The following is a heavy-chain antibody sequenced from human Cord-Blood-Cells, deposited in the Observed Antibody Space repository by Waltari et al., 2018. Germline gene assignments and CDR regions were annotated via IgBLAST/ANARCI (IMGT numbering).Heavy chain of an antibody. CDR2: INPNSGGT. CDR1: AYTFTGSY. V-gene: IGHV1-2*04. D-gene: IGHD5-12*01. J-gene: IGHJ4*02. CDR3: ARGGISSGYDNGYFDY. Sequence: QVQLVQSGAEVKKPAASVTVSCTASAYTFTGSYLPWVRQAPEQGLEWMGWINPNSGGTNYAQKFQGWVTMTRDTSISTAYMELSRLRSDDTAVYYCARGGISSGYDNGYFDYWGQGTLVTVSS.